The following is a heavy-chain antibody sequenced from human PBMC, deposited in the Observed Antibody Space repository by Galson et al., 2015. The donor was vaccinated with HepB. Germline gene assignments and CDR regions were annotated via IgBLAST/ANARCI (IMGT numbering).Heavy chain of an antibody. J-gene: IGHJ3*02. D-gene: IGHD4-23*01. CDR3: ARDPEDYGGNTYAFDI. CDR2: ISYDGSNK. CDR1: GFTFSSYA. V-gene: IGHV3-30*04. Sequence: SLRLSCAASGFTFSSYAMHWVRQAPGRGLEWVAVISYDGSNKYYADSVKGRFTISRDNSKNTLYLQMNSLRAEDTAVYYCARDPEDYGGNTYAFDIWGQGTMVTVSS.